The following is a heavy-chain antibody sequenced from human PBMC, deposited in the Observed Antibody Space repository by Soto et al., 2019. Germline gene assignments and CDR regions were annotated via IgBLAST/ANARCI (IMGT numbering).Heavy chain of an antibody. CDR2: INHSGST. CDR3: ARSIGGHCTGGACYSTQLFEP. CDR1: GGSFSGYF. V-gene: IGHV4-34*02. Sequence: QVQLQQWGAGLLKPSETLSLTCAVYGGSFSGYFWSWIRQPPGKGLEWIGDINHSGSTNYNPSLKRRVSISVDTSKTQFSLQLRSLTAADTALYYCARSIGGHCTGGACYSTQLFEPWGQGPLVTVSS. J-gene: IGHJ5*02. D-gene: IGHD2-8*02.